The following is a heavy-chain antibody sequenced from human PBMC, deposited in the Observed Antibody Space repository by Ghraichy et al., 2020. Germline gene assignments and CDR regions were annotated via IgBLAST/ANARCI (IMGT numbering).Heavy chain of an antibody. CDR3: AKFVQSYGSIIDDLDL. CDR2: VWHTGNT. D-gene: IGHD3-22*01. J-gene: IGHJ2*01. Sequence: SETLSLTCSVSGGSISPNCWSWIWQRPAPGLEWIGNVWHTGNTHSNSSLQSRVTISLDTSKNQFSLNLISVTAADTAVYFCAKFVQSYGSIIDDLDLWGRGTMVTVSS. V-gene: IGHV4-59*01. CDR1: GGSISPNC.